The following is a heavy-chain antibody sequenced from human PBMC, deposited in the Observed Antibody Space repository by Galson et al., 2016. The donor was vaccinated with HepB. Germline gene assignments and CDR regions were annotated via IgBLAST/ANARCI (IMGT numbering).Heavy chain of an antibody. CDR3: ARHYQFQGAIFGGSNGGHDDMDA. J-gene: IGHJ6*02. Sequence: SETLSLTCSVSGGSVSSGFNYWNWIRQPPGKGLEWIGYISYTGSTNYSPSLKSRVTISVDTSKNQFSLNLSSVTAADTAVYYCARHYQFQGAIFGGSNGGHDDMDAWGQGTTVTVSS. CDR2: ISYTGST. V-gene: IGHV4-61*01. CDR1: GGSVSSGFNY. D-gene: IGHD3-3*01.